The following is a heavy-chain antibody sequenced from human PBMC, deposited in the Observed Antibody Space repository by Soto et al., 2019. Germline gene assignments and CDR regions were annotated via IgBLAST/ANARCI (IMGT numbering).Heavy chain of an antibody. V-gene: IGHV5-51*01. CDR2: IYPGDSDT. CDR3: ASLSIAARPHCYYYGMDV. D-gene: IGHD6-6*01. Sequence: GRVSKKQGKGLEWMGIIYPGDSDTRYSPSFQGQVTISADKSISTAYLQWSSLKASDTAMYYCASLSIAARPHCYYYGMDVSGQRTTGTGSS. J-gene: IGHJ6*02.